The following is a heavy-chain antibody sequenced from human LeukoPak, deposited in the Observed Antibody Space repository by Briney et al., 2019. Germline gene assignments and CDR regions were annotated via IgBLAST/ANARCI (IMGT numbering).Heavy chain of an antibody. Sequence: GASVKVSCKASRYTFIGYYIHWVRQAPGQGLEWMGWINPNSGGTNYAQKFQGRVTMTRDTSISTAYMELSRLRSDDTAVYYCARDASPFDYWGQGTLVTVSS. CDR2: INPNSGGT. V-gene: IGHV1-2*02. J-gene: IGHJ4*02. CDR3: ARDASPFDY. CDR1: RYTFIGYY.